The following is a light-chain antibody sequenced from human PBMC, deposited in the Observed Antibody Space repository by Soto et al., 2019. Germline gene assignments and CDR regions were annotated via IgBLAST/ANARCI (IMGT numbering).Light chain of an antibody. CDR1: QSVGSF. CDR3: HQRSNLWT. CDR2: DAS. V-gene: IGKV3-11*01. J-gene: IGKJ1*01. Sequence: EIVLTQSPATLSLSPGERATLSCRASQSVGSFLAWYQHKPGQAPRLLIYDASTRAPGLPARFSGSRSATDFTLTISSLEPEDFAVYYCHQRSNLWTFGQGTKVEIK.